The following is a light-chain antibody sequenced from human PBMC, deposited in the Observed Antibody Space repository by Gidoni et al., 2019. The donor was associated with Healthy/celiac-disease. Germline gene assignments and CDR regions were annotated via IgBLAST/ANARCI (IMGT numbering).Light chain of an antibody. V-gene: IGKV1-39*01. CDR2: AAS. CDR3: QQSYSNPYT. CDR1: QSISSY. Sequence: DIQMTPSPSSLSASVGDRVTITCRASQSISSYLNWYQQKPGKAPKLLIYAASSLQSGVPSRFRGSGSGTDFTLTISSLQPEDFATYYCQQSYSNPYTFGQGTKLEIK. J-gene: IGKJ2*01.